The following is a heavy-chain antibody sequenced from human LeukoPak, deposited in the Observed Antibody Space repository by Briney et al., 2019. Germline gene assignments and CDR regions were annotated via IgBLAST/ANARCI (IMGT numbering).Heavy chain of an antibody. V-gene: IGHV4-59*02. J-gene: IGHJ4*02. Sequence: SETLSLTCTVSGGSVSGYYWSWIRQPPGKGLEWFGYIHYSGSTSYNPSLKSRVTISVDTSKDQLSLKLSSVSAADTAVYYCARGSIAAAGSDNIDYWGQGTLVTVSS. CDR2: IHYSGST. CDR1: GGSVSGYY. CDR3: ARGSIAAAGSDNIDY. D-gene: IGHD6-13*01.